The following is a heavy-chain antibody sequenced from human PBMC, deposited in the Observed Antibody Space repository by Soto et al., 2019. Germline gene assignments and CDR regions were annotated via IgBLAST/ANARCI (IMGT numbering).Heavy chain of an antibody. Sequence: GASVKGSCKACGFTFTSSAVQWVRQARGQRLEWIGWIVVGCGITNYAQKFQERVTITRDMSTSTAYMELSSLRAEDTAVYYCAAGWSYSGFDPWGQGTLVTVSS. D-gene: IGHD1-26*01. CDR3: AAGWSYSGFDP. CDR1: GFTFTSSA. CDR2: IVVGCGIT. J-gene: IGHJ5*02. V-gene: IGHV1-58*01.